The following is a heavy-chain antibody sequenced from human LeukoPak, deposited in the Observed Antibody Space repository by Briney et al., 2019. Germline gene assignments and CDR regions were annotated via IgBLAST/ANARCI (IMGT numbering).Heavy chain of an antibody. CDR1: GFTDNTYY. CDR3: ARDSGPVDQLLSFDV. Sequence: GGSLRLSCSASGFTDNTYYMSWVRQAPGQERAWVSVIYGGGTTYYADSVKGRFTISRDDSKNTLYLQMNTLRAEDTAVYYCARDSGPVDQLLSFDVWGQGTLVTVSS. CDR2: IYGGGTT. V-gene: IGHV3-53*01. J-gene: IGHJ4*02. D-gene: IGHD2-2*01.